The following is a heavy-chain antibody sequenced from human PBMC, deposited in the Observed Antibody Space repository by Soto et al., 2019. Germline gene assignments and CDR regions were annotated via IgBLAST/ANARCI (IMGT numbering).Heavy chain of an antibody. CDR2: VYYSGST. D-gene: IGHD4-17*01. V-gene: IGHV4-59*02. J-gene: IGHJ4*02. CDR3: ARGLDYVGFDY. Sequence: SDTLSLTCTVTGDSVNSYYWSWMRQPPGKGLECMGYVYYSGSTNYNPSLKSRVTISVDTSKNQISLKLSSVTAADTAVYYCARGLDYVGFDYWGQGTLVTVSS. CDR1: GDSVNSYY.